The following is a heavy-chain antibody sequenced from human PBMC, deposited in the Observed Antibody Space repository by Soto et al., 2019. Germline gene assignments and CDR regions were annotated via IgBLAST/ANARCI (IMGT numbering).Heavy chain of an antibody. J-gene: IGHJ6*02. CDR1: GGSFSGYY. D-gene: IGHD3-22*01. Sequence: SETLSLTCAVYGGSFSGYYWCWIRQPPGKGLEWIVEINHSGSTNYNPSLKSRVTISVDTSKNQFSLKLSSVTAADTAVYYCARTLYYYDSSGYYFDYYYGMDVWGQGTTVTVSS. V-gene: IGHV4-34*01. CDR2: INHSGST. CDR3: ARTLYYYDSSGYYFDYYYGMDV.